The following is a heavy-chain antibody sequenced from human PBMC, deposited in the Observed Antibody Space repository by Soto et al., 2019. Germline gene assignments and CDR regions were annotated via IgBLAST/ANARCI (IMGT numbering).Heavy chain of an antibody. D-gene: IGHD2-15*01. CDR3: GTSSRKNCHVDICYENWLDP. J-gene: IGHJ5*02. V-gene: IGHV1-69*01. CDR2: IVPMFGTA. CDR1: GGSFSSYV. Sequence: QVQLVQSGAEVKKPGSSVKVSCKASGGSFSSYVISWARQAPGQGLEWMGGIVPMFGTANYAQKFQGRLTITADESTKKGYMELRNLRSDDTAVYFCGTSSRKNCHVDICYENWLDPWGQGTLVTVSS.